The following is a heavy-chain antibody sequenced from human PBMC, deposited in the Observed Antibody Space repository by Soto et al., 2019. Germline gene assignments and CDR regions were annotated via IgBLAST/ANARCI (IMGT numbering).Heavy chain of an antibody. V-gene: IGHV4-59*08. J-gene: IGHJ6*02. CDR1: GGSIRSYY. CDR3: ARLQRGTTGAMDV. CDR2: IYYSGST. D-gene: IGHD1-1*01. Sequence: PSETLSLTCTVSGGSIRSYYWSWIRQPPGKGLEWIGYIYYSGSTNYNPSLKSRVTISVDTSKNQFSLKLSSVTAADTAVYYCARLQRGTTGAMDVWGQGTTVTVS.